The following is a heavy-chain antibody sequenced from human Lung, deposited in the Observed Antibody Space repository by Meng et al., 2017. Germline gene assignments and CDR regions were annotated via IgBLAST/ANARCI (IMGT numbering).Heavy chain of an antibody. CDR1: GGSFSDYY. Sequence: QVQTLQWGAVLLKPSQTLALACGVSGGSFSDYYWSWFRQPPGKELEWIGEINHSGSTNYNPSLESRATISVDTSQNNLSLKLSSVTAADSAVYYCARGPTTMAHDFDYWGQGTLVTVSS. J-gene: IGHJ4*02. CDR2: INHSGST. D-gene: IGHD4-11*01. V-gene: IGHV4-34*01. CDR3: ARGPTTMAHDFDY.